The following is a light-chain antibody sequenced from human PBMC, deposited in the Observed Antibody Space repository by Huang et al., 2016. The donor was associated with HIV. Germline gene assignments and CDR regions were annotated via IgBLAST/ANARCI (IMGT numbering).Light chain of an antibody. CDR3: HQHSSWPGT. CDR1: QSVGSY. Sequence: DIVLTQSPATRSLSPGERATLSCRAGQSVGSYLGWYQQTPCQAPRLLVSDASHRATGIPARFSGSGSGTDFTLTISSLEPEDFAVYYCHQHSSWPGTFGQGTRVEIK. V-gene: IGKV3-11*01. J-gene: IGKJ1*01. CDR2: DAS.